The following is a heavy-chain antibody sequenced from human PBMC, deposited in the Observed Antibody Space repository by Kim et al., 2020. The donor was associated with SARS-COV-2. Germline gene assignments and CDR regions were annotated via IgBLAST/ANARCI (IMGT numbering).Heavy chain of an antibody. Sequence: YNPALKSRVTISVDTSKNQFSLKLSSVTAADTAVYYCARCPLKQQLVLDYWGQGTLVNVSS. J-gene: IGHJ4*02. V-gene: IGHV4-4*09. CDR3: ARCPLKQQLVLDY. D-gene: IGHD6-13*01.